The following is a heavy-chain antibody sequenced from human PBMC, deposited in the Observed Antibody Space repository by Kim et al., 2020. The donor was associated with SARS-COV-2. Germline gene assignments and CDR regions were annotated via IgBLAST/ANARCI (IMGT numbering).Heavy chain of an antibody. D-gene: IGHD3-22*01. J-gene: IGHJ4*02. Sequence: SLQSRVTISVDTSKNQFSLKLSSVTAADTAVYYCARSWPTYSSGYYSIDYWGQGTLVTVSS. CDR3: ARSWPTYSSGYYSIDY. V-gene: IGHV4-59*01.